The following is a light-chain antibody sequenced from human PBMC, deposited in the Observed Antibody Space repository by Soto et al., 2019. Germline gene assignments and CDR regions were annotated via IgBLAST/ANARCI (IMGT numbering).Light chain of an antibody. CDR2: GGS. J-gene: IGKJ1*01. CDR3: QQYYNWPRT. CDR1: QSVGSN. Sequence: EIVMTQSPATLSVSPGERATLSCRASQSVGSNLAWYQQKPGQAPRLLIYGGSTRATGLPARFSGSGSGTEFTLTISSLQSEDFAIYYCQQYYNWPRTFGQGTKVEIK. V-gene: IGKV3-15*01.